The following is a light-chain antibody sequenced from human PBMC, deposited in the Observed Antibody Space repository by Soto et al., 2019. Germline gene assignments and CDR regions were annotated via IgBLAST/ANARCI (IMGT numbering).Light chain of an antibody. CDR1: QSISSY. V-gene: IGKV1-39*01. Sequence: DIQMTQSPSSLSASVGDRVTITCRASQSISSYLNWYQQKPGKAPKLLIYAASSLQSGVPSRFSGSGSGTDFTLTISSLQPEYFATYYCQQSYSTPPENTFGGGTKVEIK. CDR3: QQSYSTPPENT. J-gene: IGKJ4*01. CDR2: AAS.